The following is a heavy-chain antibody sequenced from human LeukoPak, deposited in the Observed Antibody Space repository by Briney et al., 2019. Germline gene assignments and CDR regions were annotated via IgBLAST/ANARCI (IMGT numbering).Heavy chain of an antibody. CDR1: SGSIRSSIYY. D-gene: IGHD4/OR15-4a*01. V-gene: IGHV4-39*07. CDR3: ARDRADVPYYFYYMDV. Sequence: PSETLSLTCTVSSGSIRSSIYYWGWIRQPPGKGLELIGSIYYSGSTYYNQSLKSRVTIPVDTSKNQFSLRLSSVTAADTAVYYCARDRADVPYYFYYMDVWGKGTTVTVSS. J-gene: IGHJ6*03. CDR2: IYYSGST.